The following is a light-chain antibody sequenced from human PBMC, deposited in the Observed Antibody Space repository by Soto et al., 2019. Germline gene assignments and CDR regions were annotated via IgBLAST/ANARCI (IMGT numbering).Light chain of an antibody. V-gene: IGLV2-14*01. J-gene: IGLJ2*01. CDR1: SSDVGGYNY. CDR3: SSYTSSSTVV. CDR2: DVS. Sequence: QSALTQPASVSGAPVQSITSSCTGTSSDVGGYNYVSWYQQHPGKAPKLMIYDVSNRPSGVSNRFSGSKSGNTASLTISGLQAEDEADYYCSSYTSSSTVVFGGGTKLTVL.